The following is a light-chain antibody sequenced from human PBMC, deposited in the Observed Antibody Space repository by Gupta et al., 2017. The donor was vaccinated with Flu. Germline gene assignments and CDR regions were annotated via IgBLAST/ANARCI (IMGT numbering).Light chain of an antibody. CDR1: QSLLHSNGKNY. J-gene: IGKJ4*01. CDR3: MQALQTPRT. CDR2: LGS. Sequence: VMTQSSPSLPVTPGEPASISCRSSQSLLHSNGKNYLDWFLQKPGQSPQLLIYLGSTRAPGVPDRFSGSGSGTVFTLKISRVEAEDVGVYYCMQALQTPRTFGGGTKVEIK. V-gene: IGKV2-28*01.